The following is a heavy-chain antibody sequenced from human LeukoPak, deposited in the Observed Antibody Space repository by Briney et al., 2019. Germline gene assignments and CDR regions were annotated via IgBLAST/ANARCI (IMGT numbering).Heavy chain of an antibody. CDR2: INSDGSST. J-gene: IGHJ6*02. CDR1: GFTFSTYW. V-gene: IGHV3-74*01. Sequence: GGSLRLSCAASGFTFSTYWMHWVRQAPGKGLVWVSRINSDGSSTSYADSVKGRFTISRDNAKNTLYLQMNSLRAEDTAVYYCARWDSSTWYYGMDVWGQGTTVTVSS. D-gene: IGHD6-13*01. CDR3: ARWDSSTWYYGMDV.